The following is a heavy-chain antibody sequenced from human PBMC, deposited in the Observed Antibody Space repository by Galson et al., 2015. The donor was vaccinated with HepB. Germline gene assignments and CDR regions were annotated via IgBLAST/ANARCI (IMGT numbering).Heavy chain of an antibody. CDR1: GYSFTSYW. CDR2: IDPSDSYI. D-gene: IGHD6-19*01. CDR3: ARGSSGWYCFDD. V-gene: IGHV5-10-1*01. Sequence: QSGAEVKKPGESLRISCKGSGYSFTSYWLSWVRQMPGKGLEWMGRIDPSDSYINYSPSFKGHVTISADKSISTAYLQWSSLKASDTAMYYCARGSSGWYCFDDWGQGTLVTVSS. J-gene: IGHJ4*02.